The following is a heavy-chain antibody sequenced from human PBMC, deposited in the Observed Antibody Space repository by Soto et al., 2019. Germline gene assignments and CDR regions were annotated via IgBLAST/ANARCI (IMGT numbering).Heavy chain of an antibody. Sequence: SVKVSCKASGGTFSSYAISWVRQAPGQGLEWMGGIIPIFGTANYAQKFQGRVTITADESTSTAYMELSSLRSEDTAVYYCANRIPANLGYCSGGSCYGAFDIWGQGIMVTVSS. CDR1: GGTFSSYA. CDR3: ANRIPANLGYCSGGSCYGAFDI. J-gene: IGHJ3*02. V-gene: IGHV1-69*13. CDR2: IIPIFGTA. D-gene: IGHD2-15*01.